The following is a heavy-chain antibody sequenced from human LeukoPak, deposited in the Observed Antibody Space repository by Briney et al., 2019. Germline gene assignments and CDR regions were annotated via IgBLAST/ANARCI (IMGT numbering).Heavy chain of an antibody. Sequence: ASVKVSCKASGYTFTGYYMHWVRQAPGQGLEWMGWINPNSGGTNYAQKFQGGVTMTRDTSISTAYMELSRLRSDDTAVYYCARDAVNWRNYYYYMDVWGKGATVTVSS. CDR2: INPNSGGT. CDR1: GYTFTGYY. J-gene: IGHJ6*03. V-gene: IGHV1-2*02. D-gene: IGHD1-20*01. CDR3: ARDAVNWRNYYYYMDV.